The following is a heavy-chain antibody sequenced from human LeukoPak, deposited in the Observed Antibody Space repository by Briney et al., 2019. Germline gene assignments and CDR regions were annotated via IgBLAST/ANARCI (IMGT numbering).Heavy chain of an antibody. CDR3: ARGLMQGPDIVVVPADKRWFDP. Sequence: KPSETLSLTCTVSGGSISSSNYYWGWIRQPPGKGLEWIGEIHHSGSTNYSPSLKSRVTISVDTSKNQFSLKLTSVTAADTAVYYCARGLMQGPDIVVVPADKRWFDPWGQGTLVTVSS. J-gene: IGHJ5*02. D-gene: IGHD2-2*01. CDR2: IHHSGST. V-gene: IGHV4-39*07. CDR1: GGSISSSNYY.